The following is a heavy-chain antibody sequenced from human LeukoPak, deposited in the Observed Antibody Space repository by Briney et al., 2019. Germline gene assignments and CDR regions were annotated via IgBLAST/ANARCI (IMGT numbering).Heavy chain of an antibody. CDR2: IIPIFGTA. J-gene: IGHJ4*02. Sequence: SVKVSCKASGGTFSSYAISWVRQAPGQGLEWMGGIIPIFGTANYAQKFQGRVTITRGTSASTAYMELSSLRSEDTAVYYCARYGSVVDTAIFDYWGQGTLVTVSS. CDR1: GGTFSSYA. CDR3: ARYGSVVDTAIFDY. V-gene: IGHV1-69*05. D-gene: IGHD5-18*01.